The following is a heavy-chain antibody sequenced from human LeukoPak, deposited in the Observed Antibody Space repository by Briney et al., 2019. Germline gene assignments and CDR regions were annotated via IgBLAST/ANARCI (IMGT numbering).Heavy chain of an antibody. CDR1: GFTFSSYW. CDR2: MKYDGSEI. V-gene: IGHV3-7*04. CDR3: ARGGGYSLFDC. J-gene: IGHJ4*01. D-gene: IGHD2-21*01. Sequence: GGSLRLSCAASGFTFSSYWMSWVRQAPGKGLEWVANMKYDGSEIYYVDSVKGRFTISRDNANNSPFLQMNSLRAEDTAVYYCARGGGYSLFDCWGQGTLVTVSS.